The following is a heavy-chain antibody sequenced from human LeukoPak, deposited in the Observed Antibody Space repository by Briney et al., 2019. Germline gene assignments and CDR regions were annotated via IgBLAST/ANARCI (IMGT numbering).Heavy chain of an antibody. Sequence: ASVKVSCKVSGYTLTELSMHWVRQAPGKGLEWMGGFDPEDGVTIYAQKFQGRVTMTEDTSTDTAYMELSSLRSEDTAVYYCATDPHGSGSYYNALTWGQGTLVTVSS. D-gene: IGHD3-10*01. CDR1: GYTLTELS. J-gene: IGHJ5*02. V-gene: IGHV1-24*01. CDR3: ATDPHGSGSYYNALT. CDR2: FDPEDGVT.